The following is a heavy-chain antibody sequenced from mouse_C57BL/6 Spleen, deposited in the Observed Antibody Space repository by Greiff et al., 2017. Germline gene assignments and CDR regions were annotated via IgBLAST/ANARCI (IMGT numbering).Heavy chain of an antibody. J-gene: IGHJ2*01. CDR3: TRGYNY. V-gene: IGHV14-4*01. CDR2: IDPENGDT. CDR1: GFNIKDDY. D-gene: IGHD2-2*01. Sequence: VQLKEPGAELVRPGASVKLSCTASGFNIKDDYMHWVKQRPEQGLEWIGWIDPENGDTEYASKFQGKATITADTSSNTAYLQLSSLTSEDTAVYYCTRGYNYWGQGTTLTVSS.